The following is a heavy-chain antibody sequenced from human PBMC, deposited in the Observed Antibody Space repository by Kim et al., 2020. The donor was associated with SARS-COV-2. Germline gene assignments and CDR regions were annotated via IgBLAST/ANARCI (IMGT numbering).Heavy chain of an antibody. V-gene: IGHV3-9*01. D-gene: IGHD3-16*02. CDR3: AKAAYYDYIWGSYRFEYYYYYGMDV. CDR2: ISWNSGSI. J-gene: IGHJ6*02. Sequence: GGSLRLSCAASGFTFDDYAMHWVRQAPGKGLEWVSGISWNSGSIGYADSVKGRFTISRDNVKNSLYLQMNSLRAEDTALYYCAKAAYYDYIWGSYRFEYYYYYGMDVWGQGPTVTVSS. CDR1: GFTFDDYA.